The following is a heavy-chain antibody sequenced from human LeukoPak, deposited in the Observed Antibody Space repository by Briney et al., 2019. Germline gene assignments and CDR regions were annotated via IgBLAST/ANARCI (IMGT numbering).Heavy chain of an antibody. J-gene: IGHJ4*02. V-gene: IGHV3-23*01. Sequence: GGSLRLSCAASGVTFRSYAMSWVRQAPGKGLEWVSAISGSGGSTYYADSVKGRFTISRDNSKNTLYLQMNSLRAGDTAVYYCAKVGTRDIVVVVAASYWGQGTLVTVSS. D-gene: IGHD2-15*01. CDR1: GVTFRSYA. CDR2: ISGSGGST. CDR3: AKVGTRDIVVVVAASY.